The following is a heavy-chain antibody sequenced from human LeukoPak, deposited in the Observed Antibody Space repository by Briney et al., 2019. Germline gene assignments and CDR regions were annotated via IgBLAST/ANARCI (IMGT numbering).Heavy chain of an antibody. Sequence: SETLSLTCTVSGGSISSYYWSWTRQPPGKGLEWIGYIYYSGSTNYNPSLKSRVTISVDTSKNQFSLKLSSVTAADTAVYYCARAVTTAGWFDPWGQGTLVTVSS. V-gene: IGHV4-59*01. J-gene: IGHJ5*02. CDR2: IYYSGST. CDR3: ARAVTTAGWFDP. CDR1: GGSISSYY. D-gene: IGHD4-11*01.